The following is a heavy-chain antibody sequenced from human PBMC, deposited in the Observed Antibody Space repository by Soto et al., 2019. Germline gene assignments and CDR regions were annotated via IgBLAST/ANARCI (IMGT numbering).Heavy chain of an antibody. CDR3: ARGRNRAFEL. Sequence: HVQLQKSSPGIVKPSQTLSLTCATSGDSVYTDGVARNWIRQSPSRGLEWVGRTWDTSKWNSDYAVSVKSRITVTPGPSKKQFSLQLNSVTPEDIVVYYCARGRNRAFELCGQGSVVSVSA. CDR2: TWDTSKWNS. CDR1: GDSVYTDGVA. J-gene: IGHJ4*02. V-gene: IGHV6-1*01.